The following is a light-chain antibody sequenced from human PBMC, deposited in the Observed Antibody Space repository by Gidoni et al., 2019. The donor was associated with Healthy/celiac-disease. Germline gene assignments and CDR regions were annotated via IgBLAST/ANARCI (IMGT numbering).Light chain of an antibody. V-gene: IGKV3-11*01. Sequence: EIVLTQSPATLSLSPGERATLSCRASQSVSSYLAWYQQKPGQAPRLLIYDASNRATGIPARLSGSGSGTDFTLTIRSLEPENFAVNYCKQRRNCTIGQGTRLEIK. CDR2: DAS. J-gene: IGKJ5*01. CDR3: KQRRNCT. CDR1: QSVSSY.